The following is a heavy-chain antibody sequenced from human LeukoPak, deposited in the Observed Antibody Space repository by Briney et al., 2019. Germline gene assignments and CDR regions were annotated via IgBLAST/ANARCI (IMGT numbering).Heavy chain of an antibody. CDR1: GGSISSYY. V-gene: IGHV4-59*01. J-gene: IGHJ4*02. Sequence: SETLSLTCTVSGGSISSYYWSWIRQPPGKGLEWIGYIYYSGSTHYNPSLKSRVTISVDTSNNQFSLKLSSVTAADTAVYYCASADSSGYASFDYWGQGTLVTVSS. D-gene: IGHD3-22*01. CDR3: ASADSSGYASFDY. CDR2: IYYSGST.